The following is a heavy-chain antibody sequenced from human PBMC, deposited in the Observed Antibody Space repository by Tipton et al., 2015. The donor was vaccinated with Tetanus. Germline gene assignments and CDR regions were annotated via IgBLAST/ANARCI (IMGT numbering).Heavy chain of an antibody. V-gene: IGHV1-46*01. D-gene: IGHD5-24*01. J-gene: IGHJ6*02. CDR2: INPSGGST. Sequence: QSGPEVKKPGASVKVSCKASGYTFTSYYMHWVRQAPGQGLEWMGIINPSGGSTSYAQKFQGRVTMTRDTSTSTVYMELSSLRSEDTAVYYCARDRVGSDGYTDYYYYGMDVWGQGTTVTVSS. CDR3: ARDRVGSDGYTDYYYYGMDV. CDR1: GYTFTSYY.